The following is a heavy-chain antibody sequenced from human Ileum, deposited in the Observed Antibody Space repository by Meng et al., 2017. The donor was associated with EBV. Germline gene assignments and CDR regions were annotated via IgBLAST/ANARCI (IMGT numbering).Heavy chain of an antibody. CDR3: ARDSGYTRSWSGDY. V-gene: IGHV7-4-1*02. J-gene: IGHJ4*02. D-gene: IGHD6-13*01. CDR1: GYTFTRNA. CDR2: ISTNTGNP. Sequence: VQLVKSVCEWKKPGASVKVSCKALGYTFTRNAINWVRQAPGQGLEWMGWISTNTGNPTYAQGFAGRFVFSLDTSVSTAYLQISGLKAEDTAIYYCARDSGYTRSWSGDYWGQGTLVTVSS.